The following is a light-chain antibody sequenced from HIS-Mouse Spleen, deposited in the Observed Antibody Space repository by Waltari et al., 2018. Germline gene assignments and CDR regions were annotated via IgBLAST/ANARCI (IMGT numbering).Light chain of an antibody. CDR3: AAWDDSLSGPV. CDR2: SNN. V-gene: IGLV1-47*01. CDR1: SSNIGSNY. J-gene: IGLJ3*02. Sequence: QSVLTQPPSASGTPGQRVTISCSGSSSNIGSNYVYWYQQLPGTATKLLIYSNNQRPSGVPDRSAGSKSGTSASLAISVLRSEDEADYYGAAWDDSLSGPVFGGGTKLTVL.